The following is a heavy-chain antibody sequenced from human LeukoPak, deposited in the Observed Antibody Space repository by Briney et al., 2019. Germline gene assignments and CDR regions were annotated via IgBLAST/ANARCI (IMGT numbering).Heavy chain of an antibody. J-gene: IGHJ4*02. V-gene: IGHV4-39*07. CDR2: INYSGDT. CDR1: GGSISSSSYY. CDR3: VRLQAVTGNFDY. D-gene: IGHD1-20*01. Sequence: SETLSLTCTVSGGSISSSSYYWGWIRQPPGKGLEWIETINYSGDTYYNPSPKSRVTISVDSSKNPFSLKLSSVTAADTAVYYCVRLQAVTGNFDYWGQGALVTVSS.